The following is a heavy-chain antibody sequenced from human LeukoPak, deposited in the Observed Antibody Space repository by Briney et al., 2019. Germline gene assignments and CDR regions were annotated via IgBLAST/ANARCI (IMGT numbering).Heavy chain of an antibody. CDR3: AKDFWIAAAEAAVSGGVRSFDI. D-gene: IGHD6-13*01. V-gene: IGHV3-23*01. J-gene: IGHJ3*02. CDR2: ISGSGGST. CDR1: GFTFSSYA. Sequence: GGSLRLSCAASGFTFSSYAMSWVRQAPGKGLEWVSAISGSGGSTYYADSVKGRFTISRDNSKNTLYLQMNSLRAEDTAVYYCAKDFWIAAAEAAVSGGVRSFDIWGQGTMVTVSS.